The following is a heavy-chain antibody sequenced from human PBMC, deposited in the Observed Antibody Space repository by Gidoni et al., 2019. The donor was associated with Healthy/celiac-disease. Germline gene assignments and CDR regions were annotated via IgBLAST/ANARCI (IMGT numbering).Heavy chain of an antibody. J-gene: IGHJ4*02. CDR2: ISSSSSTI. CDR3: ARVVVAATGDY. CDR1: GFTFSSYS. D-gene: IGHD2-15*01. Sequence: EVQLVESGGGLVQPGGSLRLSCAASGFTFSSYSMNWVRQAPGKGLEWVSYISSSSSTIYYADSVKGRFTISRDNAKNSLYLQMNSLRAEDTAVYYCARVVVAATGDYWGQGTLVTVSS. V-gene: IGHV3-48*04.